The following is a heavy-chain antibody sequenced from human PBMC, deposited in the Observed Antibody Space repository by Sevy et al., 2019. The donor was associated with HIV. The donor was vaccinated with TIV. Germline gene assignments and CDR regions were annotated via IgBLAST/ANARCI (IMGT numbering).Heavy chain of an antibody. Sequence: GGSLRLSCAASGFTFNTHAMNWVRRAPGKGLEWVSTISGPGYNTYYADSVKGRFTISRDNSQNTLHLQMNSLRADDTAVYYCAKALNPALESMLQVNLRTLKGFDVWGQGTMVTVSS. CDR1: GFTFNTHA. D-gene: IGHD2-8*01. CDR3: AKALNPALESMLQVNLRTLKGFDV. J-gene: IGHJ3*01. V-gene: IGHV3-23*01. CDR2: ISGPGYNT.